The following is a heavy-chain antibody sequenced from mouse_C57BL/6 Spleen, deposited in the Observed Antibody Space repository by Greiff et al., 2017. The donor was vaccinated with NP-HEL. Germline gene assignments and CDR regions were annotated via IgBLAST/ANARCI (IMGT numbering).Heavy chain of an antibody. CDR1: GFTFSDYG. CDR3: ARNGPYYYAMDY. Sequence: EVKVVESGGGLVKPGGSLKLSCAASGFTFSDYGMHWVRQAPEKGLEWVAYISSGSSTIYYADTVKGRFTISRDNAKNTLFLQMTSLRSEDTAMYYCARNGPYYYAMDYWGQGTSVTVSS. CDR2: ISSGSSTI. V-gene: IGHV5-17*01. D-gene: IGHD1-1*01. J-gene: IGHJ4*01.